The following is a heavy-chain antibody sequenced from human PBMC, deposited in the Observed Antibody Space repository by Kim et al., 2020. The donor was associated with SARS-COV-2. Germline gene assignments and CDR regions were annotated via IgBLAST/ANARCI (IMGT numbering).Heavy chain of an antibody. CDR3: AKAPHGSGRLRPWDYYYYMDV. J-gene: IGHJ6*03. V-gene: IGHV3-30*18. CDR1: GFTFSSYG. D-gene: IGHD3-10*01. CDR2: ISYDGSNK. Sequence: GGSLRLSCAASGFTFSSYGMHWVRQAPGKGLEWVAVISYDGSNKYYADSVKGRFTISRDNSKNTLYLQMNSLRAEDTAVYYCAKAPHGSGRLRPWDYYYYMDVWGKGTTVTVSS.